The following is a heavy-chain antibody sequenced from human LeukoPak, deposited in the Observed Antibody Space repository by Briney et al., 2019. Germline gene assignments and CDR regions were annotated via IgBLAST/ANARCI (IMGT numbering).Heavy chain of an antibody. J-gene: IGHJ6*02. CDR2: ISWNSGSI. V-gene: IGHV3-9*01. Sequence: PGGSLRLSCAASGFTFDDYAMHWVRQAPGKGLEWVSGISWNSGSIGYADSVKGRFTISRDNAKNSLYLQMNSLRAEDTALYYCAKDIRSRSSGWSLYHYYGMDVWGQGTTVTVSS. D-gene: IGHD6-19*01. CDR3: AKDIRSRSSGWSLYHYYGMDV. CDR1: GFTFDDYA.